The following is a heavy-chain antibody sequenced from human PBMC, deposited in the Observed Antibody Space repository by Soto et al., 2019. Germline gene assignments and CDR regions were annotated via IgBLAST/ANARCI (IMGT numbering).Heavy chain of an antibody. CDR1: GGSISSGGYY. J-gene: IGHJ5*02. CDR2: IYYSGST. Sequence: QVQLQESGPGLVKPSQTLSLTCTVSGGSISSGGYYWSWIRQHPGKGLEWIGYIYYSGSTYYNPSLKSRVTIAVDTSKNQFALKLSSVTAADTAVYYCARGRYSSSSNWFDPWGQGTLVTVSS. CDR3: ARGRYSSSSNWFDP. D-gene: IGHD6-6*01. V-gene: IGHV4-31*03.